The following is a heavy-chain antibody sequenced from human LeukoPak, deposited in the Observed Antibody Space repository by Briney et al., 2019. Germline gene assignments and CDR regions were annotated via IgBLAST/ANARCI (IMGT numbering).Heavy chain of an antibody. D-gene: IGHD4-17*01. Sequence: SETLSLTCAVYGGSFSGYYWSWIRQPPGKGLEWIGYIYYSGSTNYNPSLKSRVTISVDTSKNQFSLKLSSVTAADTAVYYCARGDYGDHFDYWGQGTLVTVSS. CDR3: ARGDYGDHFDY. J-gene: IGHJ4*02. V-gene: IGHV4-59*01. CDR2: IYYSGST. CDR1: GGSFSGYY.